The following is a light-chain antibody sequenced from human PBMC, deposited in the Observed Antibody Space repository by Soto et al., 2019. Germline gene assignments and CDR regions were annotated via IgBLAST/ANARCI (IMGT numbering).Light chain of an antibody. V-gene: IGKV2-28*01. J-gene: IGKJ1*01. CDR1: QSLLHSNGYNY. CDR3: MQALQTPWT. Sequence: DIVMTQSPLSLPVTPGEPASISCRSSQSLLHSNGYNYLDWYLQKPGQSPQLLIYLGSNRASGVPDRCSGNGSGTDFTLKISRVEAEDVGVYYCMQALQTPWTFGQGTKVEIK. CDR2: LGS.